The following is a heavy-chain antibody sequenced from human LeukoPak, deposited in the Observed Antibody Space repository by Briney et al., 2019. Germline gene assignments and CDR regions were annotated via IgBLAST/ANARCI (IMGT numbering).Heavy chain of an antibody. CDR1: GGSISSGGYY. V-gene: IGHV4-30-2*01. J-gene: IGHJ4*02. CDR3: ARGSWPYYFDY. CDR2: IYHSGST. Sequence: ASETLSLTCTVSGGSISSGGYYWSWIRQPPGKGLEWIGYIYHSGSTYYNPSLKSRVTISVDRSKNQFSLKLSSVTAADTAVYYCARGSWPYYFDYWGQGTLVTVSS.